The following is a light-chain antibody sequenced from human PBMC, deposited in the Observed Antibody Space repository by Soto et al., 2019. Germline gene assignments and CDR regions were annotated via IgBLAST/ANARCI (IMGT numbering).Light chain of an antibody. V-gene: IGKV2-30*02. CDR1: QSLIHSDGNTY. CDR2: KVS. CDR3: MQGTHWPWT. J-gene: IGKJ1*01. Sequence: DVVMTQSPLSLPVTLGQPASISCRSSQSLIHSDGNTYLNWFQQRPGQSPRRLIYKVSDRDSGVPHRFSGSGSGTDFTLKISRVEAEYVGVYYCMQGTHWPWTFGQGTEVEIK.